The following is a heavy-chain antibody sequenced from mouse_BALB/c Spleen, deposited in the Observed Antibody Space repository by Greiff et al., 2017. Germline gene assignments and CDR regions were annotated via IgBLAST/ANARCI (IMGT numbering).Heavy chain of an antibody. Sequence: QVQLQQSGAELARPGASVKLSCKASGYTFTDYYINWVKQRTGQGLEWIGEIYPGSGNTYYNEKFKGKATLTADKSSSTAYMQLSSLTSEDSAVYFCARMSDRYDSAMDYWGQGTSVTVSS. CDR1: GYTFTDYY. J-gene: IGHJ4*01. CDR2: IYPGSGNT. V-gene: IGHV1-77*01. D-gene: IGHD2-14*01. CDR3: ARMSDRYDSAMDY.